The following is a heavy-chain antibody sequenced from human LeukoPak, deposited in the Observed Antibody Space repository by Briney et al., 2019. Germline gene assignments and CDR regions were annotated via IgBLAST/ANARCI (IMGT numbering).Heavy chain of an antibody. V-gene: IGHV1-24*01. CDR3: ATDSRYSYGYHLYYYYYGMDV. Sequence: ASVKVSCKVSGYTLTELSMHWVRLAPGKGLEWMGGFDPDDGETIYAQKFQGRVTMTEDTPTDTAYMELSSLRSEDTAVYYCATDSRYSYGYHLYYYYYGMDVWGQGTTVTVSS. J-gene: IGHJ6*02. D-gene: IGHD5-18*01. CDR1: GYTLTELS. CDR2: FDPDDGET.